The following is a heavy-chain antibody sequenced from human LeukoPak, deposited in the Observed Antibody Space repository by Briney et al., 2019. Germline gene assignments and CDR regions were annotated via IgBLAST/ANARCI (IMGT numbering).Heavy chain of an antibody. Sequence: GGSLRLSCEASGFTFSDYYMSWIRQAPGKGLEWVSYISSSSSYTNHADSVKGRFTISRDNAKNSLYLQMNSLRAEDTAVYYCARDLRSNTAMVTFDYWGQGTLVTVSS. CDR3: ARDLRSNTAMVTFDY. D-gene: IGHD5-18*01. J-gene: IGHJ4*02. CDR1: GFTFSDYY. CDR2: ISSSSSYT. V-gene: IGHV3-11*06.